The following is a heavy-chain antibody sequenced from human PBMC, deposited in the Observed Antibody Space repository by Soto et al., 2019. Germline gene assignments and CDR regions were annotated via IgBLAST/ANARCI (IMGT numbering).Heavy chain of an antibody. CDR3: ATVALPGIAATGAIAY. CDR2: ISYDGSNK. J-gene: IGHJ4*02. CDR1: GFIFSNYA. D-gene: IGHD6-13*01. Sequence: GGSLRLSCAASGFIFSNYAMHWVRQAPGKGLEWVAVISYDGSNKYYADSVKGRFTISRDNSKTTLYLQMNSLRAEDTAVYYCATVALPGIAATGAIAYWGQGTLVTVSS. V-gene: IGHV3-30-3*01.